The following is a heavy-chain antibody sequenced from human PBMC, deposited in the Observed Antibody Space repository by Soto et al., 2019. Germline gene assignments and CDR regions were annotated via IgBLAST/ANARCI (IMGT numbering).Heavy chain of an antibody. J-gene: IGHJ5*02. Sequence: QVQLVQSGAEVKKPGSSVKVSCKASGGTFSSYAISWVRQAPGQGLEWMGGIIPTFGTANYAQKFQGRVTITADESTSTAYMELSSLRSEDTAVYYCARDRPTYYYGSGASHNWFDPWGQGTLVTVSS. D-gene: IGHD3-10*01. CDR1: GGTFSSYA. CDR3: ARDRPTYYYGSGASHNWFDP. CDR2: IIPTFGTA. V-gene: IGHV1-69*01.